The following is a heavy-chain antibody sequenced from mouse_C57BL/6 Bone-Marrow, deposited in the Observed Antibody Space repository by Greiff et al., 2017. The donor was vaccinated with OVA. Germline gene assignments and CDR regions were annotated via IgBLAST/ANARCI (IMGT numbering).Heavy chain of an antibody. V-gene: IGHV7-1*01. J-gene: IGHJ1*03. CDR2: SRNKANDYTT. CDR1: GFTFSDFY. CDR3: ARDNWDWYFDV. Sequence: EVKLMESGGGLVQSGRSLRLSCATSGFTFSDFYMEWVRQAPGKGLEWIAASRNKANDYTTEYSASVKGRFIVSRDTSQSILYLQMNARRAEDTAIDYCARDNWDWYFDVWGTGTTVTVSS. D-gene: IGHD4-1*01.